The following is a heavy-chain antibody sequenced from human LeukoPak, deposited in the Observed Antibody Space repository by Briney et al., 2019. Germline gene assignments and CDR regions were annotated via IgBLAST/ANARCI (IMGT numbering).Heavy chain of an antibody. CDR2: ISWNSNSI. Sequence: GGSLRLSCAASGSTFEDFAMHWVRQAPGKGLEWVSGISWNSNSIGYADSVKDRFTLSRDNAKNALHLEMNSLRDEDMAVYYCAKSFRSYYYDSSCYLDHWGQGTLVTVSS. V-gene: IGHV3-9*03. CDR3: AKSFRSYYYDSSCYLDH. J-gene: IGHJ4*02. D-gene: IGHD3-22*01. CDR1: GSTFEDFA.